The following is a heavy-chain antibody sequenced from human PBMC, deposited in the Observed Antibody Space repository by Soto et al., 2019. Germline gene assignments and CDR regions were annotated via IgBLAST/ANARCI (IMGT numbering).Heavy chain of an antibody. CDR3: ARDDRRYYYGSGSYSGFDY. CDR2: ISYDGSNK. Sequence: PGGSLRLSCAASGFTFSSYAMHWVRQAPGKGLEWVAVISYDGSNKYYADSVKGRFTISRDNSKNTLYLQMNSLRAEDTAVYYCARDDRRYYYGSGSYSGFDYWGQGTLVTVSS. CDR1: GFTFSSYA. V-gene: IGHV3-30-3*01. D-gene: IGHD3-10*01. J-gene: IGHJ4*02.